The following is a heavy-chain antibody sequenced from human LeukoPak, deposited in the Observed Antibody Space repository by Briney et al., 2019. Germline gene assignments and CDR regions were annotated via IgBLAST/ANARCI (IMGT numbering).Heavy chain of an antibody. J-gene: IGHJ4*02. V-gene: IGHV5-51*01. CDR2: IYPGDSDT. D-gene: IGHD2-15*01. CDR1: GFIFTSYW. Sequence: HGESLKISCKGSGFIFTSYWIGWVRQMPGKGLEWMGIIYPGDSDTRYRPSFQGQVTISADKSISTAFLQWSSLKASDSAMYYCARRGYCSGDNCHSAPFDYWGQGTLVTVSS. CDR3: ARRGYCSGDNCHSAPFDY.